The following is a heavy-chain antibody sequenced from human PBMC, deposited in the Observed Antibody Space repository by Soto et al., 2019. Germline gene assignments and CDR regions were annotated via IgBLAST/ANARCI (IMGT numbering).Heavy chain of an antibody. CDR1: GYTFTGYY. CDR2: INPNSGGT. V-gene: IGHV1-2*02. CDR3: ARDRDSSSWRYGMDV. D-gene: IGHD6-13*01. J-gene: IGHJ6*02. Sequence: QVQLVQSGAEVKKPGASVKVSCKASGYTFTGYYMHWVRQAPGQGLEWMGWINPNSGGTNYAQKFQGRVTMTRDTSISTAYMELSRLRSDDTAVYYCARDRDSSSWRYGMDVWGQGTTVTVSS.